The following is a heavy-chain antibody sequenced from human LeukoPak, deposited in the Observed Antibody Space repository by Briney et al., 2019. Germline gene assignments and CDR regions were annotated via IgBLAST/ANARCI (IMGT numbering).Heavy chain of an antibody. CDR3: AREPQQWLAFDY. V-gene: IGHV1-46*01. CDR2: INPSGGST. D-gene: IGHD6-19*01. CDR1: GYTFTSYY. Sequence: ASVKVSCKASGYTFTSYYMHWVRQAPGQGLEWMGIINPSGGSTSYAQKFQGRVTMTRDMSTSTVYMELSSLRSEDTAVYYCAREPQQWLAFDYWGQGTLVTVSS. J-gene: IGHJ4*02.